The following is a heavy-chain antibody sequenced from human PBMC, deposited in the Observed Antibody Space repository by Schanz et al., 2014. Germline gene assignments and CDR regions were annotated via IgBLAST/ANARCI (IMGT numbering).Heavy chain of an antibody. CDR1: GFTFSTYA. Sequence: EVQLAESGGGLVQPGGSLRLSCAASGFTFSTYAMAWVRQAPGKGLEWVANIKQDESEKYYVDSVKGRFTISRDNAKNSLFLHMNSLRAEDTAVYYCARVKYCTITRCYRTETEGIYYMDVWGKGTTVTVSS. J-gene: IGHJ6*03. V-gene: IGHV3-7*02. CDR2: IKQDESEK. CDR3: ARVKYCTITRCYRTETEGIYYMDV. D-gene: IGHD2-2*01.